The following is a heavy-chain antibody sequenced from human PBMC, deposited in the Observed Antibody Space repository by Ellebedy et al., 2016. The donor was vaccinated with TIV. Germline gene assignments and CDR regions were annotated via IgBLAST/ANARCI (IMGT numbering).Heavy chain of an antibody. Sequence: AASVKVSCKASGYTFSNYFVHWVRQAPGQGLEWMGIINPSGGSTTYAQNLQGRVTMTRDTSTSTVYMELSSLRSEDTAVYYCARARSSGWLHTPDYWGQGTLVTVSS. D-gene: IGHD6-19*01. J-gene: IGHJ4*02. V-gene: IGHV1-46*04. CDR1: GYTFSNYF. CDR2: INPSGGST. CDR3: ARARSSGWLHTPDY.